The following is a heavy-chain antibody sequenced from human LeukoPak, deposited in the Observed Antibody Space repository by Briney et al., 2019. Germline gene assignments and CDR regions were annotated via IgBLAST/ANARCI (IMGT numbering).Heavy chain of an antibody. V-gene: IGHV1-2*02. CDR3: ARQSLDYYETLDDFDI. J-gene: IGHJ3*02. CDR2: INCKSGAT. Sequence: GASVKVSCKASEYTFTDYYIHWMRQAPGQVLVWMGWINCKSGATSYAQKFRGRVTMTKDRPIRTAYMELSRLKSDDTAVYYCARQSLDYYETLDDFDIWGQGTVVPVSS. CDR1: EYTFTDYY. D-gene: IGHD3-22*01.